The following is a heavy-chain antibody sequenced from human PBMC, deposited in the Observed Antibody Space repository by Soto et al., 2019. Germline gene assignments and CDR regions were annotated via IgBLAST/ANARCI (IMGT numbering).Heavy chain of an antibody. CDR1: GGTFSSYT. V-gene: IGHV1-69*02. J-gene: IGHJ4*02. CDR2: IIPILGIA. D-gene: IGHD3-16*01. CDR3: ARASQGVFVDY. Sequence: QVQLVQSGAEVKKPGSSVKVSCKASGGTFSSYTISWVRQAPGQGLEWMGRIIPILGIANYAQKFQGRVTINADKSTSTADMELSSLRSEDTAVYYCARASQGVFVDYRGQGTLVTVSS.